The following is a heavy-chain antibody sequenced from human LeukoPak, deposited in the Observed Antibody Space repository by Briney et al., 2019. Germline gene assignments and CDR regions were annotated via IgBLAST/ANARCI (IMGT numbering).Heavy chain of an antibody. CDR3: ARYCSGSSCFHYGMDV. V-gene: IGHV5-51*01. J-gene: IGHJ6*02. CDR2: IYPGDSET. D-gene: IGHD2-15*01. CDR1: GHDFINHW. Sequence: GESLKISCRGYGHDFINHWIGWVRQMPGKRLEWMGIIYPGDSETRYSPSFQGQVTISDDKSISTAYLQWSSLKASDTAMYYCARYCSGSSCFHYGMDVWGQGTTVTVSS.